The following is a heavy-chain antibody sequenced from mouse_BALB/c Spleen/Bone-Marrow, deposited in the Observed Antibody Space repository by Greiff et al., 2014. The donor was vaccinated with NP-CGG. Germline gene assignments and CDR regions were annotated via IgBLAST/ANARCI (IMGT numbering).Heavy chain of an antibody. Sequence: VQLQQPGAELVKPGASVKLSCTASGFNIKDTYMHWVKQRPEQALEWIGRIDPANGITKYVQEFEGQTTITAATSANIPYRQLSSLTSEDTAVYCCARSYGSSPFDYWGQGTTLTVSS. CDR1: GFNIKDTY. CDR2: IDPANGIT. V-gene: IGHV14-3*02. CDR3: ARSYGSSPFDY. D-gene: IGHD1-1*01. J-gene: IGHJ2*01.